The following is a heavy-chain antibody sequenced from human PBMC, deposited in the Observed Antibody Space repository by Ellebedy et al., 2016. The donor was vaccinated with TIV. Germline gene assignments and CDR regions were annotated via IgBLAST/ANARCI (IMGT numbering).Heavy chain of an antibody. CDR2: ISSSSSTI. V-gene: IGHV3-48*02. D-gene: IGHD4-23*01. CDR1: GFSFSDYN. Sequence: GGSLRLXCAASGFSFSDYNMNWVRQAPGKGLEWVSYISSSSSTIYYADSVKGRFTISRDNAKNSLYLQMNSLRDEDTAVYYCARGRATVVTDFDYWGQGTLVTVSS. CDR3: ARGRATVVTDFDY. J-gene: IGHJ4*02.